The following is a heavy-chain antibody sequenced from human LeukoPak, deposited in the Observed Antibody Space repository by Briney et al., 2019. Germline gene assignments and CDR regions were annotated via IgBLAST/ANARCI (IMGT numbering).Heavy chain of an antibody. V-gene: IGHV4-59*01. J-gene: IGHJ4*02. CDR2: IYYSGST. D-gene: IGHD2-15*01. CDR3: ARAGAYCNGGSCYSGILDS. Sequence: SETLSLTCTVPGGSISSYYWSWIRQPPGKGLEWIGYIYYSGSTNYNPSLKSRVTISVDTSKNQFSLKLRSVTAADTAVYYCARAGAYCNGGSCYSGILDSWGQGTLVTVSS. CDR1: GGSISSYY.